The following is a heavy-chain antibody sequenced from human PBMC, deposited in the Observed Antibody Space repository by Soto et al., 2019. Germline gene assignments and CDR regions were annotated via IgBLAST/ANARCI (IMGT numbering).Heavy chain of an antibody. J-gene: IGHJ6*02. CDR1: GYTFTSYG. Sequence: ASLKVSCKASGYTFTSYGISWVRQAPGQGLEWMGWISAYNGNTNYAQKLQGRVTMTTDTSTSTAYMELRSLRSDDTAVYYCARDEIYDYDFWSGYYASGYYDMDVWGQGNALTVSS. CDR3: ARDEIYDYDFWSGYYASGYYDMDV. CDR2: ISAYNGNT. V-gene: IGHV1-18*01. D-gene: IGHD3-3*01.